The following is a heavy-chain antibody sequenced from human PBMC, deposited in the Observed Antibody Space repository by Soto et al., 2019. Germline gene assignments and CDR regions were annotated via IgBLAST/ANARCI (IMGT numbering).Heavy chain of an antibody. V-gene: IGHV1-69*18. CDR1: GATFSGYA. Sequence: QVQLVQSGAELKTPGSSVKVSCKASGATFSGYAINWVRQAPGQGLEWLGRIVPIFETLKYARKLQGRVAITADESTTTGYMELTNLTFEDSAVYYCVVMGNVAVSNPRSFDYWGQGTLVTVSS. CDR2: IVPIFETL. J-gene: IGHJ4*02. CDR3: VVMGNVAVSNPRSFDY. D-gene: IGHD6-19*01.